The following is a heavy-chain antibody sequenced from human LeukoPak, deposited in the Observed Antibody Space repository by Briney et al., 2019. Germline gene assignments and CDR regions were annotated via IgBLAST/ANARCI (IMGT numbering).Heavy chain of an antibody. J-gene: IGHJ4*02. CDR3: ARAVVLYYDGSGYSTRFDY. V-gene: IGHV4-4*02. D-gene: IGHD3-22*01. CDR1: GGSVTSTNW. CDR2: VHLDGRT. Sequence: SETLSLTCGVSGGSVTSTNWWTWVRQPPGKGLEWIGEVHLDGRTNYNPSLKSRLTMSVDLSENHVSLKLRSVTAADTAMYYCARAVVLYYDGSGYSTRFDYWGQGTLVTVSS.